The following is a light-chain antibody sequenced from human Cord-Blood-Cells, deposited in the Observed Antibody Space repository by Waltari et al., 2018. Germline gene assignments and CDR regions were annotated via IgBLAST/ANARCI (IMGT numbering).Light chain of an antibody. CDR2: EGS. Sequence: QSALTQPASVSGSPGQSITISCTGTISDVGSYNLVSWYQQHPGKAPKLMIYEGSKRTSGVSNRFSGSKSGNTAFLTISGLQAEDEADYYCCSYAGSVVFGGGTKLTVL. CDR1: ISDVGSYNL. J-gene: IGLJ2*01. V-gene: IGLV2-23*01. CDR3: CSYAGSVV.